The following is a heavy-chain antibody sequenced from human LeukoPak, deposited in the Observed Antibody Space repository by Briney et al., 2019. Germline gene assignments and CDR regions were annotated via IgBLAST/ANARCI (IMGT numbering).Heavy chain of an antibody. D-gene: IGHD3-3*01. Sequence: GGSLRLSCAASGITFSSYSMNWVRQAPGKGLEWVSSISSSSSYIYYADSVKGRFTSSRDNAKNSLYLQMNSLRAEDTAVYYCARQRDFWSDIDYWGKGTLVTVSS. CDR3: ARQRDFWSDIDY. J-gene: IGHJ4*02. CDR1: GITFSSYS. CDR2: ISSSSSYI. V-gene: IGHV3-21*01.